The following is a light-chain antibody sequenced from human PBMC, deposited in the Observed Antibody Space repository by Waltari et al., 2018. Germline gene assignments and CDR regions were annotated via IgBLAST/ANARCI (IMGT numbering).Light chain of an antibody. Sequence: QSALTQPLSVSGSPGQSVTISCTGTGSDIGAYNYVSWYQPHPDKAPKLIIYDVTERPSGVPDRFSGSKSGTSASLAISGLRSEDEADYYCAAWDDSLSGPVFGGGTKLTVL. CDR1: GSDIGAYNY. V-gene: IGLV2-11*01. CDR3: AAWDDSLSGPV. J-gene: IGLJ2*01. CDR2: DVT.